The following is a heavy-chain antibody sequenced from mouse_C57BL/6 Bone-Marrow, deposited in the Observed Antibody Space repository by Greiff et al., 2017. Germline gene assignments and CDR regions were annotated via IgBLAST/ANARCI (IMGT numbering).Heavy chain of an antibody. V-gene: IGHV1-81*01. CDR1: GYTFTSYG. J-gene: IGHJ1*03. D-gene: IGHD1-1*01. CDR2: IYPRSGNT. CDR3: ARSLCYGSSRYWYFDV. Sequence: QVQLQQSGAELARPGASVKLSCKASGYTFTSYGISWVKQRTGQGLEWIGEIYPRSGNTYYNEKFKGKATLTADKSSSTAYMELRSLTSEDSAVYFCARSLCYGSSRYWYFDVWGTGTTVTVSS.